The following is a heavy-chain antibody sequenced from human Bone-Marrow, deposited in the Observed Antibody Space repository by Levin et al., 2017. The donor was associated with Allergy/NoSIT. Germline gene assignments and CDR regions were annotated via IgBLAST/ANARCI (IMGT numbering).Heavy chain of an antibody. Sequence: SETLSLSCSVSGGSFRGYYWSWIRQPPGKGLEWIGEDNHIGGAKYNPSLGGRVTISVGSSNQFSLELKSVTAADTAVYFCARGLGAMGFDFWGQGALVIVSS. CDR2: DNHIGGA. D-gene: IGHD1-26*01. J-gene: IGHJ4*02. V-gene: IGHV4-34*01. CDR3: ARGLGAMGFDF. CDR1: GGSFRGYY.